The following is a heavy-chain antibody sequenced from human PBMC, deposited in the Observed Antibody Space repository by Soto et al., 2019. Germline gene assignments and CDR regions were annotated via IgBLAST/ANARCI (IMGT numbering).Heavy chain of an antibody. J-gene: IGHJ4*02. CDR3: ARGLYYDILTGPFDY. V-gene: IGHV4-59*01. CDR1: GGSMSSYY. CDR2: IYYSGST. Sequence: SETLSLTCTVSGGSMSSYYWSWIRKPPGKGLEWIGYIYYSGSTNYNPSLKSRVTISVDTSKNQFSLKLSSVTAADTAVYYCARGLYYDILTGPFDYWGQGTLVTVSS. D-gene: IGHD3-9*01.